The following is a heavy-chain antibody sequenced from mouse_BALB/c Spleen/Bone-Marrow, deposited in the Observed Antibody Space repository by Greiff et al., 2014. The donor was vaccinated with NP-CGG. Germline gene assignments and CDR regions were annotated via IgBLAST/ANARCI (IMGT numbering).Heavy chain of an antibody. CDR2: IYPYSGGT. D-gene: IGHD4-1*01. Sequence: VQLQQPGPELVRPGASVKISCEASGYTFTDYNIYWVKQSHGKSLEWIGYIYPYSGGTGYNQKFKSKATLTVDNSSTTAYMELRSLTSEDSAVYYCARGNWDFAYWGQGTLVTVST. J-gene: IGHJ3*01. CDR3: ARGNWDFAY. CDR1: GYTFTDYN. V-gene: IGHV1S29*02.